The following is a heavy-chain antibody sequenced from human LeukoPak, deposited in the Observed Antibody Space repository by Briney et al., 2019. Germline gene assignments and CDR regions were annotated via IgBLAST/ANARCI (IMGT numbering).Heavy chain of an antibody. D-gene: IGHD3-10*01. CDR1: GFTFSSYG. J-gene: IGHJ6*03. Sequence: GGSLRLSCAASGFTFSSYGMHWVRQAPGKGLEWVAVISYDGSNKYYADSVKGRFTISRDNSKNTLYLQMNSLRAEDTAVYYCANNPRSGSYYTPYYYMDVWGKGTTVTVSS. CDR2: ISYDGSNK. CDR3: ANNPRSGSYYTPYYYMDV. V-gene: IGHV3-30*18.